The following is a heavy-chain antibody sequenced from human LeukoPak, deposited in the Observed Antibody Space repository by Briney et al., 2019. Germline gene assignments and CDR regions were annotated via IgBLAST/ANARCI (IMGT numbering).Heavy chain of an antibody. Sequence: GSLRLSCAASGFTFSSYWMHWVRQAPGKGLEWIGSIYHSGSTYYNPSLKSRVTISVDTSKNQFSLKLSSVTAADTAVYYCARESSSFDYWGQGTLVTVSS. CDR1: GFTFSSYW. D-gene: IGHD3-10*01. CDR2: IYHSGST. V-gene: IGHV4-38-2*02. J-gene: IGHJ4*02. CDR3: ARESSSFDY.